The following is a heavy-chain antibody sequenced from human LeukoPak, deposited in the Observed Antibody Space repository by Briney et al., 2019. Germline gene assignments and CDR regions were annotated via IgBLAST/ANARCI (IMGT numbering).Heavy chain of an antibody. Sequence: GGSLRLSCAASGFTFSIYAMTWVRQAPGKGLEWVSGINGISGDTYYADSVKGRFTISRDNSKNTLYLQMNSLRAEDTAVYYCARDRWFGEETYFDYWGQGTLVTVSS. J-gene: IGHJ4*02. CDR1: GFTFSIYA. CDR3: ARDRWFGEETYFDY. CDR2: INGISGDT. V-gene: IGHV3-23*01. D-gene: IGHD3-10*01.